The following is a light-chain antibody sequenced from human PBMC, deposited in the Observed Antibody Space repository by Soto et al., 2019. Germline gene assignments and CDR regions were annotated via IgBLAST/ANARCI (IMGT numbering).Light chain of an antibody. CDR3: QQSYTTPRT. Sequence: DIQMTQSPSSLSASVGDRVTITCRASQSISNYLNWYQQKPGKAPRLLIYAASSFQSRVPSRFSGSGSGTDFTLTIGSLQPEDSATYYCQQSYTTPRTFGQGTKVEIK. V-gene: IGKV1-39*01. CDR1: QSISNY. J-gene: IGKJ1*01. CDR2: AAS.